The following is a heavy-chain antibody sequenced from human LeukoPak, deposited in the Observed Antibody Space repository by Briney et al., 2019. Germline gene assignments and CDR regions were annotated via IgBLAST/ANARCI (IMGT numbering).Heavy chain of an antibody. CDR1: GYTFTGYY. Sequence: ASVKVSCKASGYTFTGYYMHWVRQAPGQGLEWMGWINPNSGGTNYAQKFQGRVTMTRDTPISTAYMELSRLRSDDTAVYYCARDLTPTHGWFDPWGQGTLVTVSS. V-gene: IGHV1-2*02. D-gene: IGHD1-14*01. CDR3: ARDLTPTHGWFDP. CDR2: INPNSGGT. J-gene: IGHJ5*02.